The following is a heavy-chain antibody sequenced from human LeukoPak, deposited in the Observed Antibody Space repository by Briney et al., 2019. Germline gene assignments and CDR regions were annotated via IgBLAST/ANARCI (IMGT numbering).Heavy chain of an antibody. CDR1: GGSFSSGSFY. Sequence: PSETLSLTCTVSGGSFSSGSFYWSWIRQAPGKGLEWVGYLYYSGRTNYNPSLKSRVTISVDTSKNQFSLRLNSVTAADTAVYYCARSRAFNSGAFDPWGQGSLVTVSS. CDR2: LYYSGRT. V-gene: IGHV4-61*01. D-gene: IGHD1-26*01. CDR3: ARSRAFNSGAFDP. J-gene: IGHJ5*02.